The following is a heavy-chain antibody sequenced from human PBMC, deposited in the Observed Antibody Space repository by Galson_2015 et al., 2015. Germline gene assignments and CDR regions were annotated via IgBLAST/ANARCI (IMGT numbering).Heavy chain of an antibody. CDR1: GYTFTSYY. CDR3: ATNRRGYSYYYYGMDV. D-gene: IGHD1-14*01. V-gene: IGHV1-46*01. J-gene: IGHJ6*02. Sequence: SVKVSCKASGYTFTSYYMHWVRQAPGQGLEWTGIINPSGGSTSYAQKFQGRVTMTRDTSTSTVYMELSSLRSEDTAVYYCATNRRGYSYYYYGMDVWGQGTTVTVSS. CDR2: INPSGGST.